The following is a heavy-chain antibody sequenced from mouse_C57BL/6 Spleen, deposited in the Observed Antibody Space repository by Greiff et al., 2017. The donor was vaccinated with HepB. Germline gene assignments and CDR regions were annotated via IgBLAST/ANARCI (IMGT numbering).Heavy chain of an antibody. CDR2: ISYDGSN. CDR3: ASYERAYYYGMDY. Sequence: VQLKESGPGLVKPSPSLSLTCSVSGYSITSGYYWNWIRQFPGNKLECMGYISYDGSNNYNPSLNNRISITRDTSKNPVFLKLNSVTTEDTATYYSASYERAYYYGMDYWGQGTSVTVSS. CDR1: GYSITSGYY. V-gene: IGHV3-6*01. J-gene: IGHJ4*01. D-gene: IGHD2-12*01.